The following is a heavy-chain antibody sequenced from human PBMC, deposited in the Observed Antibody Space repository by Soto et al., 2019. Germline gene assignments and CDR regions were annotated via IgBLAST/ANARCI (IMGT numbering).Heavy chain of an antibody. J-gene: IGHJ4*02. CDR2: IYYSGST. Sequence: PSETLSLTCTVSGGSISSGDYYWSWIRQPPGKGLEWIGYIYYSGSTYYNPSLKSRVTISVDTSKNQFSLKLSSVTAADTAVYYCARVGIAARPSPPYWGQGTLVTVSS. D-gene: IGHD6-6*01. V-gene: IGHV4-30-4*01. CDR3: ARVGIAARPSPPY. CDR1: GGSISSGDYY.